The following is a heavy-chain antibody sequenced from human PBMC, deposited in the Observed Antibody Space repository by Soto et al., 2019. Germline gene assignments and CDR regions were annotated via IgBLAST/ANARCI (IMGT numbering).Heavy chain of an antibody. CDR1: GYTFTSYG. CDR3: AREPGRDGYKGKANLFDP. V-gene: IGHV1-18*01. CDR2: ISAYNGNT. J-gene: IGHJ5*02. Sequence: ASVKVSCKASGYTFTSYGISWVRQAPGQGLEWMGWISAYNGNTNYAQKLQGRVTMTTDTSTSTAYMELRSLRSDDTAVYYCAREPGRDGYKGKANLFDPWGQGTLVTVSS. D-gene: IGHD5-12*01.